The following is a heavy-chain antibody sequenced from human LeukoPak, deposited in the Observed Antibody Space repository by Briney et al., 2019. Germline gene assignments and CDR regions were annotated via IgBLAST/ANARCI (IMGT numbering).Heavy chain of an antibody. CDR2: VSYAGSNE. CDR3: GKSGSVFRFLEWLPQSFDY. D-gene: IGHD3-3*01. J-gene: IGHJ4*02. CDR1: GFTFSSFG. V-gene: IGHV3-30*18. Sequence: GGSLRLSCAASGFTFSSFGMHWVRQAPGKGLEWVAVVSYAGSNEYYADSVKGRFTISRDNSKNSLYLQMNSLRAEDTAVYYCGKSGSVFRFLEWLPQSFDYWGQGTLVTVSS.